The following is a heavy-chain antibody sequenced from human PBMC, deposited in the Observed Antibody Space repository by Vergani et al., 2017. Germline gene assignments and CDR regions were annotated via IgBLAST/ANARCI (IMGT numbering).Heavy chain of an antibody. D-gene: IGHD6-13*01. CDR1: GGTFSSYA. J-gene: IGHJ5*02. CDR3: ARLXDWRGGIAAAGAAWFDP. CDR2: IIPIFGTA. V-gene: IGHV1-69*01. Sequence: QVQLVQSGAEVKKPGSSVKVSCKASGGTFSSYAISWVRQAPGQGLEWMGGIIPIFGTANYAQKFQVRVTITADESTSTAYMELSSLRSEDTAVYYCARLXDWRGGIAAAGAAWFDPWGQGTLVTVSS.